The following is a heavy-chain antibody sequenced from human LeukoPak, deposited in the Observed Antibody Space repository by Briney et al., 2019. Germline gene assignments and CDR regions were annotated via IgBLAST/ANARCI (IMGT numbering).Heavy chain of an antibody. V-gene: IGHV4-61*01. CDR1: GGSISSGSYY. CDR3: ARVSGSYYYY. J-gene: IGHJ4*02. Sequence: SETLSLTCTVSGGSISSGSYYWSWIRQPPGKGLEWIGYIYYSGSTNYNPSLKSRVTISVDTSKNQFSLKLSSVTAADTAVYYCARVSGSYYYYWGQGTLVTVSS. CDR2: IYYSGST. D-gene: IGHD1-26*01.